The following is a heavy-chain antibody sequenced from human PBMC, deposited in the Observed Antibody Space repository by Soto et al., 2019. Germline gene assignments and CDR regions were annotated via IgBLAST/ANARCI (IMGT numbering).Heavy chain of an antibody. Sequence: QVQLVESGGGLVKPGGSLRLSCAVFGFTFSDSYMSWVRQAPGKGLEWVSYISSSGTAINYADSVKGRFTISRDNAKNPLYLKMNSLRAGDPAVYYCARLKYGAHYDYGGQEPLVPVSS. J-gene: IGHJ4*02. CDR2: ISSSGTAI. V-gene: IGHV3-11*01. CDR1: GFTFSDSY. CDR3: ARLKYGAHYDY. D-gene: IGHD4-17*01.